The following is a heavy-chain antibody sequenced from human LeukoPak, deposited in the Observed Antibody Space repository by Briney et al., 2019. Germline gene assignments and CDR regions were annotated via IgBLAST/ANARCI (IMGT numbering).Heavy chain of an antibody. Sequence: ASVKVSCKASGYTLTSYYMHWVRQAPGQGLEWMGIINPSGGSTSYAQKFQGRVTMTRDTSTSTVYMELSSLRSEDTAVYYCARVYAERGYSYGYGDYWGQGTLVTVSS. CDR3: ARVYAERGYSYGYGDY. V-gene: IGHV1-46*01. CDR2: INPSGGST. J-gene: IGHJ4*02. CDR1: GYTLTSYY. D-gene: IGHD5-18*01.